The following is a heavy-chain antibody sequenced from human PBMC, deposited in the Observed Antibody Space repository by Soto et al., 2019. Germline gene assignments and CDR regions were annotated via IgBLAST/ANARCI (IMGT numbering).Heavy chain of an antibody. J-gene: IGHJ4*02. CDR2: ISGSGGST. CDR1: GFTFSSYA. CDR3: ANCDCSGGSCYEPY. Sequence: GGSLRLSCAASGFTFSSYAMSWVRQAPGKGLEWVSAISGSGGSTYYADSVKGRFTISRDNFKNTLYLQMNSLRAEDTAVYYCANCDCSGGSCYEPYWGQGTLVTVSS. D-gene: IGHD2-15*01. V-gene: IGHV3-23*01.